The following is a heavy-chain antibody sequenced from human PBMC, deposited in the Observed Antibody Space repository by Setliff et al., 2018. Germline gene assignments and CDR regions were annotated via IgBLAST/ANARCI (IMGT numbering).Heavy chain of an antibody. D-gene: IGHD3-3*01. CDR3: ARDFGPSKNYNFWSGYVDY. V-gene: IGHV3-23*01. J-gene: IGHJ4*02. CDR2: ITIDDAYS. CDR1: GFSFRTYA. Sequence: PGGSLRLSCAASGFSFRTYAMSWVRQAPGKGLEWVSTITIDDAYSYYADSMKGRFTISRDNSKNTLYLQMNSLRAGDTAVYYCARDFGPSKNYNFWSGYVDYWGQGTLVTV.